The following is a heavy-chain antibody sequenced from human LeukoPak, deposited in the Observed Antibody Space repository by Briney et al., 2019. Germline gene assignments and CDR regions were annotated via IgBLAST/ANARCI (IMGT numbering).Heavy chain of an antibody. J-gene: IGHJ4*02. CDR2: IYYSGST. V-gene: IGHV4-59*01. D-gene: IGHD2-2*01. Sequence: SETLSLTCTVSGGSISSYYWSWIRQPPGKGLEWIGYIYYSGSTNYNPSLKSRVTISVDTSKNQFSLKLSSVTAADSAVYYCARGGVPAASSDYWGQGTLVTVSS. CDR3: ARGGVPAASSDY. CDR1: GGSISSYY.